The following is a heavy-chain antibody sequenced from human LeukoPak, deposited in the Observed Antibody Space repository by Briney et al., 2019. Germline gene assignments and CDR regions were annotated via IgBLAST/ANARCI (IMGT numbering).Heavy chain of an antibody. CDR1: GFTFSSSG. CDR2: IRHDGSNK. CDR3: AKEGMVVISTYYYYMDV. Sequence: GGSLRLSCAASGFTFSSSGIHWVRQAQGKGQEWVASIRHDGSNKYYADSVKGRFTISRDNSKNTLYLQMNSLRAEDTAVYYCAKEGMVVISTYYYYMDVWGKGTTVTVSS. V-gene: IGHV3-30*02. D-gene: IGHD3-22*01. J-gene: IGHJ6*03.